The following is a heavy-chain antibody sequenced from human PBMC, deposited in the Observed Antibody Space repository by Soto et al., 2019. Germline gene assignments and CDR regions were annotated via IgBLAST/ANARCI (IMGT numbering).Heavy chain of an antibody. D-gene: IGHD6-13*01. CDR3: ATSYGNAWYTY. V-gene: IGHV4-39*01. Sequence: PSETLSLTCTASGGSISSSSYYWGWIRQPPGRGLEWIGSIYYTGFTYYNPSLKSRVTISVDRSKNQFSLKLTSVTAADTAVYYCATSYGNAWYTYWGQGTQVTVSS. CDR1: GGSISSSSYY. CDR2: IYYTGFT. J-gene: IGHJ4*02.